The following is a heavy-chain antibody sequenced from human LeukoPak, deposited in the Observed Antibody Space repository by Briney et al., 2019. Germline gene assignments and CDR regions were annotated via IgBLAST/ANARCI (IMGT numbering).Heavy chain of an antibody. CDR1: GGSFSGYY. D-gene: IGHD3-9*01. CDR2: INHSGST. CDR3: ATTFYDILTGYPQVCDFDY. V-gene: IGHV4-34*01. Sequence: SETLSLTCAVYGGSFSGYYWSWIRQPPGKGLEWIGEINHSGSTNYNPSLKSRVTISVDTSKNQFSLKLSSVTAADTAVYYCATTFYDILTGYPQVCDFDYWGQGTLVTVSS. J-gene: IGHJ4*02.